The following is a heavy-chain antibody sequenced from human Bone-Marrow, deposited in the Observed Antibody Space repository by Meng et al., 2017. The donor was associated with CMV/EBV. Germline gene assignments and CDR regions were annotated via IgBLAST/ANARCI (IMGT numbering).Heavy chain of an antibody. V-gene: IGHV1-46*01. J-gene: IGHJ4*02. D-gene: IGHD2-2*01. CDR2: INPSGGST. CDR1: GYTFTSYY. Sequence: ASVKVSCKASGYTFTSYYMHWVRQAPGQGLEWMGIINPSGGSTSYAQKFQGRATMTRDTSTSTVYMELSSLRSDDTAVYYCAITPSIYCSSTSCPNLAYWGPGQLV. CDR3: AITPSIYCSSTSCPNLAY.